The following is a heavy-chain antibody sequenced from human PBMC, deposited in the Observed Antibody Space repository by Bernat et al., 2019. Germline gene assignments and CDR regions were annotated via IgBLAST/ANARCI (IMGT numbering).Heavy chain of an antibody. CDR1: GYTFTSYA. D-gene: IGHD6-6*01. CDR2: INAGNGNT. Sequence: QVQLVQSGAEVKKPGASVKVSCKASGYTFTSYAMHWVRQAPGQRLEWMGWINAGNGNTKYSQKFQGRVTITRDTSASTAYMELSSLRSEDTAVYYCARDRIAARAYWFDPWGQGTLVTVSS. V-gene: IGHV1-3*01. CDR3: ARDRIAARAYWFDP. J-gene: IGHJ5*02.